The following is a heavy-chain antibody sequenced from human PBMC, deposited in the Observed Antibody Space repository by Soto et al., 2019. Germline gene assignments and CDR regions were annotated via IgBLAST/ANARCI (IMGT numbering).Heavy chain of an antibody. J-gene: IGHJ4*02. CDR2: ISYDGSNK. Sequence: GGSLRLSCAASGFTFSSYAMHWVRQAPGKGLEWVAVISYDGSNKYYADSVKGRFTISRDNSKNTLYLQMNSLRAEDTAVYYCARVMSPTYYYDSSGYSFGYWGQGTLVTVSS. CDR3: ARVMSPTYYYDSSGYSFGY. D-gene: IGHD3-22*01. V-gene: IGHV3-30-3*01. CDR1: GFTFSSYA.